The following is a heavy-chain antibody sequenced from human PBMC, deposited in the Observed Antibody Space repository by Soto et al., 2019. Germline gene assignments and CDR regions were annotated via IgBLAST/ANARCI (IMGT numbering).Heavy chain of an antibody. CDR2: ISGSGGST. V-gene: IGHV3-23*01. D-gene: IGHD6-6*01. J-gene: IGHJ4*02. Sequence: EVQLLESGGGLVQPGGSLRLSCAASGFTFSSYAMSWVRQAPGKGLEWVSAISGSGGSTYYADSVKGRFTISRDNSKNTQYLQMNSLRDEDTAVYYCAKVRIAAHYWGGFGDWGQGTLVTVSS. CDR1: GFTFSSYA. CDR3: AKVRIAAHYWGGFGD.